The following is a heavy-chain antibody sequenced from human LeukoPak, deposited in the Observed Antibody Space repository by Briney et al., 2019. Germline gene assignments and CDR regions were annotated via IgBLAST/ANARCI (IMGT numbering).Heavy chain of an antibody. V-gene: IGHV3-23*01. Sequence: PGGSLRLSCAASGFTFSTFAMSWVRQTPGKGLEWVSVISGGGGSTDYADSVKGRFTVSRDNSKNTLYLQMDSLTVEDTAVYHCAKSYDISRFYPYWGQGTLVTVSS. CDR3: AKSYDISRFYPY. CDR2: ISGGGGST. J-gene: IGHJ4*02. CDR1: GFTFSTFA. D-gene: IGHD3-22*01.